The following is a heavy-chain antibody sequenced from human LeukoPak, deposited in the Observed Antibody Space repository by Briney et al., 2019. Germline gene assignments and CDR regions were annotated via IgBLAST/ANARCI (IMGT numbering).Heavy chain of an antibody. CDR3: ARGGSGSNYPFDD. CDR2: ISYDGSNK. CDR1: GFTFSSYG. Sequence: PGRSLRLSCAASGFTFSSYGMHWVRQAPGKGLEWVAVISYDGSNKYYANSVKGRLTISRDNAKNSLYLQMNSLRDEDTAAYYCARGGSGSNYPFDDWGQGTLVTVSS. J-gene: IGHJ4*02. D-gene: IGHD3-10*01. V-gene: IGHV3-30*03.